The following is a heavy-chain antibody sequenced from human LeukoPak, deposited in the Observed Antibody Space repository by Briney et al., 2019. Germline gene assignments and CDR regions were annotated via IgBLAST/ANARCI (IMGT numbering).Heavy chain of an antibody. CDR2: MHYGGSA. Sequence: SETLSLTCTVSGGSITNSDYFWGWLRQAPGKGLEWIASMHYGGSAHYNPSLKSRVTMSVDTSRNQFSLKLTSVTAADSSVYYGARHTRVTPVVRVYGFDVWGQGTTVIVSS. J-gene: IGHJ6*02. CDR1: GGSITNSDYF. V-gene: IGHV4-39*01. D-gene: IGHD2-15*01. CDR3: ARHTRVTPVVRVYGFDV.